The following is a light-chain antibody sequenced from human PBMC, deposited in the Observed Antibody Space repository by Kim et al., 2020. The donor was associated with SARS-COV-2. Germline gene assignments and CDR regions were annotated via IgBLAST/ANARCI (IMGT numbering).Light chain of an antibody. V-gene: IGKV1-16*02. Sequence: ASVGDTVTITCRASQGISKFLAWFQQKPGRAPKSLIYASSSLQRGVPPKVSGSGSETDFTLTINSLEPEDSATYYCQQYYTFPITFGQGTRLEIK. CDR3: QQYYTFPIT. CDR2: ASS. CDR1: QGISKF. J-gene: IGKJ5*01.